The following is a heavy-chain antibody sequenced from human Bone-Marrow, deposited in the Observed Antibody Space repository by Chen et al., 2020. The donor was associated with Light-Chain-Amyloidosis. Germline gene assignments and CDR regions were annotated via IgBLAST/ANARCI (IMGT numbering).Heavy chain of an antibody. Sequence: EVQLVESGGGLLQLGGSLRLSCAASGFAFSSYAMSWVRQGPGKGLVWVSTIRGSGGSRYYGDSVKGRLTISSDNSKNALFLQMNSLRAEDTAVYYCAKDISYDDILPGYPADAFDIWGQGTMVTVSS. CDR2: IRGSGGSR. CDR3: AKDISYDDILPGYPADAFDI. CDR1: GFAFSSYA. J-gene: IGHJ3*02. D-gene: IGHD3-9*01. V-gene: IGHV3-23*04.